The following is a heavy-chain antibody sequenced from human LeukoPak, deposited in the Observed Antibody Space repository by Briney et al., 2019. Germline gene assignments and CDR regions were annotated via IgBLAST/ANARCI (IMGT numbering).Heavy chain of an antibody. CDR2: ISAYNGNT. Sequence: ASVKVSCKTSDYTFTSYGISWVRQAPGQGLEWMGWISAYNGNTNYAQKLQGRVTMTTDTSTSTAYMELRSLRSDDTAVYYCARAFSSRIAAAGTPYYYYYMDVWGKGTTVTVSS. J-gene: IGHJ6*03. CDR1: DYTFTSYG. V-gene: IGHV1-18*01. D-gene: IGHD6-13*01. CDR3: ARAFSSRIAAAGTPYYYYYMDV.